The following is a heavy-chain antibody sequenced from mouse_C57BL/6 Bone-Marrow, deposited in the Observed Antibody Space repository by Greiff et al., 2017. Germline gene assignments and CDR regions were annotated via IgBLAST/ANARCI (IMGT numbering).Heavy chain of an antibody. CDR1: GYTFTSYW. V-gene: IGHV1-55*01. J-gene: IGHJ3*01. CDR2: IYPGSGST. D-gene: IGHD2-3*01. Sequence: VQLQQPGAELVKPGASVKMSCKASGYTFTSYWITWVKQRPGQGLEWLGDIYPGSGSTNYNEKFKGKDTLTVDTSSSTAYMKLSSLPSEDSAVYYWARRNDGGAYWGQGTLVTVSA. CDR3: ARRNDGGAY.